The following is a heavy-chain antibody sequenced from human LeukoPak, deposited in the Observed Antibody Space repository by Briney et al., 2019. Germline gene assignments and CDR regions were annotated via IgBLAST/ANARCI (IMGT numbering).Heavy chain of an antibody. J-gene: IGHJ4*02. CDR1: GFTFSSYS. CDR3: ADIGSFDY. V-gene: IGHV3-72*01. Sequence: GGSLRLSCAASGFTFSSYSMNWVRQAPGKGLEWVGRIRNKAGSYTTDYAASVKGRFTISRDDSKNSLYLQMNSLTTEDTAVYYCADIGSFDYWGQGTLVTVSS. CDR2: IRNKAGSYTT.